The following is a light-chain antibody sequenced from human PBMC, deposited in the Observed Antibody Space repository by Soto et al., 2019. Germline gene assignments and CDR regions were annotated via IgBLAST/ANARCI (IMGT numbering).Light chain of an antibody. CDR2: DAS. CDR3: QQYGNSPIT. J-gene: IGKJ5*01. Sequence: IVLPQPPGTLPLSPGERATLSCRASQSVSTSYLAWYQQKPGQAPRLLIYDASIRATGIPDRVSGSGSGTDFPLTISRLEPEDFGVYYCQQYGNSPITFGQGTRLDMK. CDR1: QSVSTSY. V-gene: IGKV3-20*01.